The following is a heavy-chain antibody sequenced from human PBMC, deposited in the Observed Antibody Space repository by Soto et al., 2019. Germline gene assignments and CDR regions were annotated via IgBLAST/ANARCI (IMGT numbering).Heavy chain of an antibody. D-gene: IGHD6-19*01. Sequence: QVQLVESGGGVVQPGRSLRLSCAASGFTFSSYGMHWVRQAPGKGLEWVAVISYDGSNKYYADSVKGRFTISRDNSKNTLYLQMNSLRAEDTAVYYCAKSISTLYYIAVAGTVEYWGQGTLVTVST. V-gene: IGHV3-30*18. J-gene: IGHJ4*02. CDR2: ISYDGSNK. CDR3: AKSISTLYYIAVAGTVEY. CDR1: GFTFSSYG.